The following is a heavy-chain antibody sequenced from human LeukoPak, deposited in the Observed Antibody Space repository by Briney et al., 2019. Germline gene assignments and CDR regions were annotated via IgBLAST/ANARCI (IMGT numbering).Heavy chain of an antibody. CDR1: GFNFISYA. J-gene: IGHJ3*01. CDR2: FTGSGGST. CDR3: AKHEYSGYGSYGALDV. V-gene: IGHV3-23*01. D-gene: IGHD5-12*01. Sequence: PGGSLRLSCAASGFNFISYAMSWVRQAPGKGLEWVSSFTGSGGSTYYADSEKGRFTSSRDNSKKMLYQQMYSLRAEETALYYCAKHEYSGYGSYGALDVWGQGKMVTVSS.